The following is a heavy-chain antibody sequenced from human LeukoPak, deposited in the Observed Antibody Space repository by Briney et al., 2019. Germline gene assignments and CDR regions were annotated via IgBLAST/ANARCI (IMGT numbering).Heavy chain of an antibody. J-gene: IGHJ1*01. CDR2: INSDGSTT. Sequence: GGSLRLSCVASGFTFSRYWTHWVRQAPGKGLVWVSRINSDGSTTIYADSVKGRFTISRDNSKNTLFLQMNSLRAEDTAIYYCAKALSSITSSGRGYFQHWGQGTLVTVSS. D-gene: IGHD3-10*01. V-gene: IGHV3-74*01. CDR1: GFTFSRYW. CDR3: AKALSSITSSGRGYFQH.